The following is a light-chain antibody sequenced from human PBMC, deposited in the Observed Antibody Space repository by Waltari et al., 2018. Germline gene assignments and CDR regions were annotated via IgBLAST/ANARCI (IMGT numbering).Light chain of an antibody. CDR2: WAS. CDR1: QSVLYSSNNKNY. Sequence: DIVMTQSPDSLAVSLGDRATINFKSSQSVLYSSNNKNYLTWYQQKPGQPPNLLIYWASTRESGVPDRFSGSGSGTDFSLTISSLQAEDVAVYYCQQYYSTPPYTFGQGTKLEIK. CDR3: QQYYSTPPYT. V-gene: IGKV4-1*01. J-gene: IGKJ2*01.